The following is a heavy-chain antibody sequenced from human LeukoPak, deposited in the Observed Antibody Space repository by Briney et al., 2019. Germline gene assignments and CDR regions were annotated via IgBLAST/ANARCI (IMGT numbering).Heavy chain of an antibody. CDR1: GGSFSGYY. D-gene: IGHD3-10*01. J-gene: IGHJ4*02. V-gene: IGHV4-34*01. CDR2: INHSGSA. Sequence: NPSETLSLTCAVYGGSFSGYYWSWIRQPPGKGLEWIGEINHSGSANYNPSLKSRVTISVDTSKNQFSLKVSSVTAADTAVYYCARGEDYASGSYYFYFDSWGQGTLVTLSS. CDR3: ARGEDYASGSYYFYFDS.